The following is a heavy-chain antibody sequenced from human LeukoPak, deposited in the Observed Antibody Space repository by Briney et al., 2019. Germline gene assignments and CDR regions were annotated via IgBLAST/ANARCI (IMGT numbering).Heavy chain of an antibody. Sequence: SETLSLTCTVSGDSISSGDYYWSWIRQPAGKGLEWIGRISSSGSTNYNPSLKSRVTISVDTSKNQFSLKLSSVTAADTAVYYCARLAAAGTRVGAFDIWGQGTMVTVSS. CDR3: ARLAAAGTRVGAFDI. CDR2: ISSSGST. CDR1: GDSISSGDYY. J-gene: IGHJ3*02. V-gene: IGHV4-61*02. D-gene: IGHD6-13*01.